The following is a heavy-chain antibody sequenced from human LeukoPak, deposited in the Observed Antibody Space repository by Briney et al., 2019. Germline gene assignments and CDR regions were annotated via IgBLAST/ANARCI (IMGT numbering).Heavy chain of an antibody. V-gene: IGHV4-34*01. CDR2: INHSGST. CDR3: ASQWLVR. Sequence: SETLSLTCAVYGGSFSGYYWSWIRQPPGKGLEWIGEINHSGSTYYNPSLKSRVTISVDTSKNQFSLKLSSVTAADTAVYYCASQWLVRWGQGTLVTVSS. J-gene: IGHJ4*02. CDR1: GGSFSGYY. D-gene: IGHD6-19*01.